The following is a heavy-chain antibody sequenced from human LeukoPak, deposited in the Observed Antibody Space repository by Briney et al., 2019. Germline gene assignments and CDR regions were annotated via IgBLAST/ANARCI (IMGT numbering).Heavy chain of an antibody. Sequence: ASVKVSCKTSGYIFTSFYMHWVRQAPGQGLEWMGILNPSGGNTGYAQKFQGRVTMTRDTSTSTVYMELSSLRSEDTAVYYCAREVGIRGHFVYWGRGTPVTVSS. CDR1: GYIFTSFY. J-gene: IGHJ4*02. D-gene: IGHD1-26*01. V-gene: IGHV1-46*01. CDR2: LNPSGGNT. CDR3: AREVGIRGHFVY.